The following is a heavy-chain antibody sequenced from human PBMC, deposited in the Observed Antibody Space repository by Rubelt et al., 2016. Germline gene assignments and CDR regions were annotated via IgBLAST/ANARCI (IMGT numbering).Heavy chain of an antibody. D-gene: IGHD3-22*01. V-gene: IGHV4-34*01. CDR2: INHSGST. CDR3: ARGKEGLGVTMMDY. Sequence: QVQLQQWGAGLLKPSETLSLTCAVYGGSFSGYYWSWIRQPPGKGLEWIGEINHSGSTNYNPSLKSRVTRSVETSKNQFSLKLSSVTAADTAVYYCARGKEGLGVTMMDYWGQGTLVTVSS. CDR1: GGSFSGYY. J-gene: IGHJ4*02.